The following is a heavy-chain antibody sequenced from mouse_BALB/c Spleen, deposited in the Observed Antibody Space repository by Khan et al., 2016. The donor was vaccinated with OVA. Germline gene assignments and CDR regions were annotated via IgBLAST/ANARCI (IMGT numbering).Heavy chain of an antibody. D-gene: IGHD4-1*01. V-gene: IGHV14-3*02. CDR1: GFNIKDTY. CDR3: VRDYWDVFAY. CDR2: IDPANGNT. J-gene: IGHJ3*01. Sequence: EVQLQQSGAELVKPGASAKLSCTASGFNIKDTYIHWVKQRPEQGLEWIGRIDPANGNTKYDPKFQGKATITADTSSNTAYLQLSSLTSEDTAVYYCVRDYWDVFAYWGQGTLVTVSA.